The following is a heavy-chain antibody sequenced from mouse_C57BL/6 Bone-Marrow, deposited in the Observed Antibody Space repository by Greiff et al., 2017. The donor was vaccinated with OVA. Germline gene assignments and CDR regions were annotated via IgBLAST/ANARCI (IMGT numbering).Heavy chain of an antibody. V-gene: IGHV1-82*01. CDR1: GYAFSSSW. J-gene: IGHJ3*01. Sequence: VQLQQSGPELVKPGASVKISCKASGYAFSSSWMNWVKQRPGKGLEWIGRIYPGDGDTNYNGKFKGKATLNADKSSSTAYMQLSSLTSEDSAVYFCARRPFAYWGQGTLVTVSA. CDR3: ARRPFAY. CDR2: IYPGDGDT.